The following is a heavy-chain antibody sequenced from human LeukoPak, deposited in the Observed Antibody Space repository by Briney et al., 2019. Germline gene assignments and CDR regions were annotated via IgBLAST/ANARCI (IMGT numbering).Heavy chain of an antibody. J-gene: IGHJ4*02. D-gene: IGHD2-21*02. V-gene: IGHV3-23*01. Sequence: GGSLRLSCAASGFTFSSSAMSWVRQAPGKGLEWVSSISGSGSGGSTYYAGSVKGRFTISRDNSKNTLYLQMNSLIAEDTAVYYCAKDRMGGVTFFDYWGQGTLVTVSS. CDR2: ISGSGSGGST. CDR1: GFTFSSSA. CDR3: AKDRMGGVTFFDY.